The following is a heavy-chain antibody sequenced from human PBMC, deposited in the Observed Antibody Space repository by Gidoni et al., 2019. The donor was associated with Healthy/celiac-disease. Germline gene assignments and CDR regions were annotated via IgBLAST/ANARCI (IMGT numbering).Heavy chain of an antibody. J-gene: IGHJ3*02. CDR2: IYYSGST. CDR1: GGSIRSSSYY. Sequence: QLQLQESGPGLVKPSETLSITCTVSGGSIRSSSYYWGWIRQPPGKGLEWIGSIYYSGSTYYNPSLKSRVTISVDTSKNQFSLKLSSVTAADTAVYYCARYCSGGSCSSDAFDIWGQGTMVTVSS. CDR3: ARYCSGGSCSSDAFDI. D-gene: IGHD2-15*01. V-gene: IGHV4-39*07.